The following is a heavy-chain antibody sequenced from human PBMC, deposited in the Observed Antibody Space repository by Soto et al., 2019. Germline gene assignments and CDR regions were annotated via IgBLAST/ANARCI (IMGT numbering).Heavy chain of an antibody. J-gene: IGHJ4*02. CDR3: ARAPSEYIWGSYLRYFEY. Sequence: EVELLESGGAFIQPGVSLRLSCAASGFPFSNYAMAWVRQASGKGLEWVSGISGNSGHAFYADSVKGRFTSSRDNSRNTLYLQMESLRAEDTATYYCARAPSEYIWGSYLRYFEYWGQGTLVAVS. CDR2: ISGNSGHA. CDR1: GFPFSNYA. D-gene: IGHD3-16*02. V-gene: IGHV3-23*01.